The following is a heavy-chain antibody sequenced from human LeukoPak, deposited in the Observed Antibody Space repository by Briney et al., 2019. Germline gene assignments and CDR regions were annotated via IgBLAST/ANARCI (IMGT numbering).Heavy chain of an antibody. CDR1: GFTFSSYS. D-gene: IGHD1-26*01. CDR2: ISSSSSYI. CDR3: ARDISGSYPPFDY. Sequence: KAGGSLRLSCAASGFTFSSYSMNWVRQAPGKGLEWVSSISSSSSYIYYADSVKGRFTISRDNAKNSLYLQMNSLRAEDTAVYYCARDISGSYPPFDYWGQGTLVTVSS. J-gene: IGHJ4*02. V-gene: IGHV3-21*01.